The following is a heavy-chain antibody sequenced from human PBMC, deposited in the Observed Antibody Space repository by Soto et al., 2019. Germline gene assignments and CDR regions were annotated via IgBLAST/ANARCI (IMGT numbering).Heavy chain of an antibody. V-gene: IGHV3-30*18. J-gene: IGHJ4*02. D-gene: IGHD1-26*01. Sequence: QVHLLESGGGVVQPGRSLRLSCVASGFTFSNFGIHWVRQAPGKGLEWLAVVSYDEANKFYADSVRGRFTISRDNSKDTVYLQINSLRRDDTAMYFCAKVMTEYSGVAIDHWGQGTLVTVSS. CDR3: AKVMTEYSGVAIDH. CDR1: GFTFSNFG. CDR2: VSYDEANK.